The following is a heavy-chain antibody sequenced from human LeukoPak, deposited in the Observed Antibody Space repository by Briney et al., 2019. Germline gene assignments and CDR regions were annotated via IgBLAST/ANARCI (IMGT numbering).Heavy chain of an antibody. J-gene: IGHJ4*02. CDR3: ARDPTY. Sequence: ETLSLTCTVSGDSINSYYWTWIRQAPGKGLEWIGYIYYAGSTNYSPSLKSRVSISIDPSKNQFSLKLTSVTAADTAVYYCARDPTYWGQGILVTVSS. CDR2: IYYAGST. V-gene: IGHV4-59*01. CDR1: GDSINSYY.